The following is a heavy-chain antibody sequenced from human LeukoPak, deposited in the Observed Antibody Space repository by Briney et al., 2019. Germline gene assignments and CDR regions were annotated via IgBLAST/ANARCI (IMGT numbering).Heavy chain of an antibody. J-gene: IGHJ4*02. V-gene: IGHV3-74*01. Sequence: GGSLRLSCAASGFTFSSYCMHWVRQAPGKGLVWVSRINSDGSSTSYADSVKGRFTISRDNAKNTLYLQMNSLRAEDTAVYYCARSGSYYRDYYFDYWGQGTLVTVSS. D-gene: IGHD1-26*01. CDR1: GFTFSSYC. CDR3: ARSGSYYRDYYFDY. CDR2: INSDGSST.